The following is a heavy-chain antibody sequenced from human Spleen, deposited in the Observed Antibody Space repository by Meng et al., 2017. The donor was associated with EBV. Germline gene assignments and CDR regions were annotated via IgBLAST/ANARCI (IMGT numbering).Heavy chain of an antibody. V-gene: IGHV4-4*02. Sequence: HLQESAPGLVKPSGTLSLTCTVSGGSITNPNWWTWVRQSPGKGLEWIGEIYHSGFRTYNPSLESRVTISVDKSKNQFSLNVNSVTAADTAVYYCATGMFSYGPFDTWGQGTLVTVSS. CDR1: GGSITNPNW. J-gene: IGHJ4*02. CDR2: IYHSGFR. CDR3: ATGMFSYGPFDT. D-gene: IGHD3-10*01.